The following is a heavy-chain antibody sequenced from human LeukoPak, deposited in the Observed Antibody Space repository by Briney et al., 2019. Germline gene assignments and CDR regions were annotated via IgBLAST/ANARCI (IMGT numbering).Heavy chain of an antibody. CDR1: GGSISNYY. CDR3: ARDSGTTGEVKFDP. J-gene: IGHJ5*02. V-gene: IGHV4-4*08. Sequence: SETLSLTCSVSGGSISNYYWSWIRQSPGKGPEWIGYIYTSGSTTYNPSLKSRVTMSVDTSKNQFSLKLSSVTAADTAVYYCARDSGTTGEVKFDPWGQGTLVTVSS. D-gene: IGHD3-10*01. CDR2: IYTSGST.